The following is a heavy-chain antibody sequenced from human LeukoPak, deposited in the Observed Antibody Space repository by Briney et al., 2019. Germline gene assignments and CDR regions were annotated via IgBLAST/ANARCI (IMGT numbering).Heavy chain of an antibody. CDR2: IKEDGTEK. D-gene: IGHD2-21*01. CDR1: GFTFTKYW. CDR3: ADVVRGY. J-gene: IGHJ4*02. V-gene: IGHV3-7*01. Sequence: GGSLRLSSAASGFTFTKYWMSWVRQAPGKGLEWLAKIKEDGTEKYYVDSVKGRFTISRDNAKNSLSLQMNSLRADDTAIYFCADVVRGYWGQGILVTVSS.